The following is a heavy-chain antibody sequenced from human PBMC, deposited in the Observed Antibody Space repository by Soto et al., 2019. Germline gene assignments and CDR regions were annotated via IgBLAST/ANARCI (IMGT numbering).Heavy chain of an antibody. CDR3: AKWGEVSHNPGGNYYYGMDV. CDR2: ILYDGSDK. Sequence: QVQLVASGGGVVQPGTSLRLSCAASGFTFGNYVMHWVRQPPGKGLEWISSILYDGSDKYYADSVEGRFTISRDCSKNTLDLQMYRLRPEDTAGYYCAKWGEVSHNPGGNYYYGMDVWGQGTTVTVSS. V-gene: IGHV3-30*18. CDR1: GFTFGNYV. D-gene: IGHD3-16*01. J-gene: IGHJ6*02.